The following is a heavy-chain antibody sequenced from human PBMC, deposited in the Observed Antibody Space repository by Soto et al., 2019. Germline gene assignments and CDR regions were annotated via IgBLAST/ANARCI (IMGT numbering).Heavy chain of an antibody. CDR1: GYTLIMYY. Sequence: GASVKVSCKASGYTLIMYYIHWMRQAPGQGLEWIGIINPSGGSTTYAQKFQGRVTMTRDTSTSTVYMDLSSLRSEDTAVYYCARSPYSSGYYYAIDYWGQGTQVTVSS. V-gene: IGHV1-46*01. D-gene: IGHD3-22*01. J-gene: IGHJ4*02. CDR2: INPSGGST. CDR3: ARSPYSSGYYYAIDY.